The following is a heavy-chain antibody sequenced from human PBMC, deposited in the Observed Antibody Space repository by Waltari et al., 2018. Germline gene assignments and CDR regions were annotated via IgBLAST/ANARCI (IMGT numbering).Heavy chain of an antibody. D-gene: IGHD3-10*01. Sequence: EVQLVESGGGLVQPGGSLRLSCAASGFTFSSYWMSWVRQAPGKGLEWVANIKQDGSEKYYVDAVKGRFTSSRDNAKNSLYLQMNSLRAEDTAVYYCARVGLKGSFGSWGQGTMVTVSS. CDR2: IKQDGSEK. J-gene: IGHJ3*01. V-gene: IGHV3-7*01. CDR1: GFTFSSYW. CDR3: ARVGLKGSFGS.